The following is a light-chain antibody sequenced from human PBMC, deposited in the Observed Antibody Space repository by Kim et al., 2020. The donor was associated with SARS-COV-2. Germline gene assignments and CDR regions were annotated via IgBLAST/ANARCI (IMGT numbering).Light chain of an antibody. CDR1: QSVSSY. CDR2: DAS. J-gene: IGKJ3*01. V-gene: IGKV3-11*01. CDR3: QQRSGWPPRFT. Sequence: EVVLTQSPATLSLSPGQRATLSCRASQSVSSYLAWYQLKPGQAPRLLIYDASKRATGIPDRFSGGGSGTDFTLTISSLEPEDFALYYCQQRSGWPPRFTFGPGTKVDIK.